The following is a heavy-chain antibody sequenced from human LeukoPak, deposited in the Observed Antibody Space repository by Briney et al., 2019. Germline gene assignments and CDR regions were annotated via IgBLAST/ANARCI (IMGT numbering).Heavy chain of an antibody. V-gene: IGHV3-48*02. CDR2: ITGDASTV. CDR3: LRRLAY. Sequence: GSLRLSCAASGFTFSSYSMNWVRQAPGKGLEWVSHITGDASTVNYADSVKGRFTISRDNAKNSLFLQMNSLRDEDTAVYYCLRRLAYWGQGTLVTVSS. J-gene: IGHJ4*02. CDR1: GFTFSSYS.